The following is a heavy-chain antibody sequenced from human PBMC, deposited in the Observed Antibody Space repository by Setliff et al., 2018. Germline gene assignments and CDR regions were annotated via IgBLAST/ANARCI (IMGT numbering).Heavy chain of an antibody. CDR1: GDTFNTYT. CDR3: ARAGDAAAGRKGVFEY. Sequence: SVKVSCKASGDTFNTYTLSWVRQAPGQGLEWMGGIIPLLETVKYAQKSQGRPTITADKSTSTGYMELSSLTSEDTAMYFCARAGDAAAGRKGVFEYWGQGSLVTVSS. CDR2: IIPLLETV. V-gene: IGHV1-69*06. D-gene: IGHD6-13*01. J-gene: IGHJ4*02.